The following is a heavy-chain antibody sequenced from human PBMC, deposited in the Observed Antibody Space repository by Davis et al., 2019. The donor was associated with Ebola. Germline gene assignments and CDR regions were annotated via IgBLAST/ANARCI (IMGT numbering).Heavy chain of an antibody. Sequence: PSETLSLTCSVSDDPITRSSYYWGWIRQPPGKGLEWIGSIYHTGNTYYNSSLKSRVTISIDTSKTQFSLRLNSVTAADTAVYYCAREGGYYIFDYWGQGTLVTVSS. CDR1: DDPITRSSYY. CDR2: IYHTGNT. J-gene: IGHJ4*02. V-gene: IGHV4-39*07. D-gene: IGHD1-26*01. CDR3: AREGGYYIFDY.